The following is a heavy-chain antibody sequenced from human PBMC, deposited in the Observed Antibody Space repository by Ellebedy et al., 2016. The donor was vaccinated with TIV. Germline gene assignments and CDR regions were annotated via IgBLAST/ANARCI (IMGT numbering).Heavy chain of an antibody. J-gene: IGHJ4*02. Sequence: GESLKISCAASGSTFTNYAMSWVRQAPGKGLEWVSAISTSGGSTYYADSVKGRFTASRDNPKNPLYLQMNSLRAEDTAVYYCVRGAGSYHFDYWGQGTLVTV. CDR3: VRGAGSYHFDY. V-gene: IGHV3-23*01. CDR1: GSTFTNYA. D-gene: IGHD1-26*01. CDR2: ISTSGGST.